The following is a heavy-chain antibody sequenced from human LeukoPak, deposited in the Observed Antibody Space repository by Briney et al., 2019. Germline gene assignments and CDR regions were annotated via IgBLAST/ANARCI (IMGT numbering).Heavy chain of an antibody. CDR2: IYYTGSA. V-gene: IGHV4-59*08. Sequence: SETLSLTCTVSGGSIDGYYWSWIRQSLGKGLEWIGYIYYTGSAFYNPSLKSRVIISLDTSKNQLSLNLRSVTAADTAVYYCARRMGYDSSGYYLYYFDYWGQGTLVTVSS. J-gene: IGHJ4*02. CDR3: ARRMGYDSSGYYLYYFDY. CDR1: GGSIDGYY. D-gene: IGHD3-22*01.